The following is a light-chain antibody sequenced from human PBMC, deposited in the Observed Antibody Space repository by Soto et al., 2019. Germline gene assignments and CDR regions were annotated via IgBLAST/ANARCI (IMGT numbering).Light chain of an antibody. CDR1: QSVSSY. CDR2: DAS. J-gene: IGKJ5*01. V-gene: IGKV3-11*01. Sequence: EIVLTQSPATLSLSPGERATLSCRASQSVSSYLAWYQQKPGQAPRLLIYDASNRATGIPARFSGSGSGTDFTLTISSLEPADFAVYYCQQRSNWPPITFGHGTRLEIK. CDR3: QQRSNWPPIT.